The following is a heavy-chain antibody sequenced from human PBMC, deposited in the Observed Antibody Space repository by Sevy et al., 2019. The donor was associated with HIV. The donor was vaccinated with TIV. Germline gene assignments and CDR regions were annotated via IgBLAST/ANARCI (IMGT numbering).Heavy chain of an antibody. CDR3: AREGVIFWSGAVDFYYGMDV. CDR2: IKHDGSST. D-gene: IGHD3-3*01. J-gene: IGHJ6*02. CDR1: GFTFNRYL. V-gene: IGHV3-74*01. Sequence: GGSLRLSCAASGFTFNRYLMHWVRQVPGKGLVWVSQIKHDGSSTTYANSVRSRYTISRDNDKDTLYLEMKNPRAEDTAVYYCAREGVIFWSGAVDFYYGMDVWGPGATVTVSS.